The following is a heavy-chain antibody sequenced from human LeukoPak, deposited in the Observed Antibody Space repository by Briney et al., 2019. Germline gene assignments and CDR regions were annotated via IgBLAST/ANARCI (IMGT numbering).Heavy chain of an antibody. D-gene: IGHD6-25*01. J-gene: IGHJ6*02. Sequence: PETLSLTCTVSGGSISSTTYYWGWIRQPPGKGLEWIGTIYYSGGTYYNPSLKSRVTISADMSQNQFSLKLNSVTAADTAVYYCGIQPLYSSDHYYSYGMDVWGQGTTVTVSS. CDR1: GGSISSTTYY. V-gene: IGHV4-39*01. CDR2: IYYSGGT. CDR3: GIQPLYSSDHYYSYGMDV.